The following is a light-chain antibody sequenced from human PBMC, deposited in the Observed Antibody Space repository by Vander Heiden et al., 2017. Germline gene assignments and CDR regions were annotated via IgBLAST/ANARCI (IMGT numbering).Light chain of an antibody. CDR2: EVT. Sequence: SLTLPPSAPGSPVQPATFPSTETSSYLGVYSCVSWYKQHPGKAPKLLIYEVTKRPSGVPDRFSGSKSGNTASLTVSGLQAEDEADYYCSSYGGSNNYVFGSGTKVTVL. V-gene: IGLV2-8*01. CDR3: SSYGGSNNYV. J-gene: IGLJ1*01. CDR1: SSYLGVYSC.